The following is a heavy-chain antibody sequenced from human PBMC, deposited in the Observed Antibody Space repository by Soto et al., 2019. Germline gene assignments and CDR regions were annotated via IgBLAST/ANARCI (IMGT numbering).Heavy chain of an antibody. J-gene: IGHJ6*03. CDR1: GFTFSSYA. Sequence: PGGSLRLSCAASGFTFSSYAMSWARQAPGKGLEWVSAISGSGGSTYYADSVKGRFTISRDNSKNTLYLQMNSLRAEDTAVYYCAKDLVADSGWTPFPYYMDVWGKGTTVTVSS. CDR2: ISGSGGST. CDR3: AKDLVADSGWTPFPYYMDV. D-gene: IGHD6-19*01. V-gene: IGHV3-23*01.